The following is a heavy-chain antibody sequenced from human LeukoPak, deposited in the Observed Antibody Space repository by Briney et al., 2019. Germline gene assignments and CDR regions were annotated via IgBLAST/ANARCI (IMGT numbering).Heavy chain of an antibody. CDR2: IYYSGST. D-gene: IGHD1-26*01. Sequence: SETLSLTCTVSGGSISSYYWSWIRQPPEKGLEWIGYIYYSGSTNYNPSLKSRVTISVDTSKNQFSLKLSSVTAADTAVYYCARGTGVGATAHYYFDYWGQGTLVTVSS. V-gene: IGHV4-59*12. CDR3: ARGTGVGATAHYYFDY. CDR1: GGSISSYY. J-gene: IGHJ4*02.